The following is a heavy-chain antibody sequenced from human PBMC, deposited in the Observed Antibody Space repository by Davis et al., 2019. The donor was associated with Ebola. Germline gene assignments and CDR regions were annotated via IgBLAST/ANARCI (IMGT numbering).Heavy chain of an antibody. D-gene: IGHD5-12*01. CDR2: IWYDGSNK. Sequence: PGGSLRLSCAASGFTFSSYGMHWVRQAPGKGLEWVAVIWYDGSNKYYADSVKGRFTISRDNSKNTLYLQMNSLRAEDTAVYYCAREGWLPSFDYWGQGTLVTVSS. CDR1: GFTFSSYG. V-gene: IGHV3-33*08. J-gene: IGHJ4*02. CDR3: AREGWLPSFDY.